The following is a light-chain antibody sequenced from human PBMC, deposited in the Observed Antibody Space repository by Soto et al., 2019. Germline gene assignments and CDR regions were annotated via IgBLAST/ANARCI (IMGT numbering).Light chain of an antibody. Sequence: DILMTQAPSSLSASVGERVTITCRASQSISNYLKWYQQKPGKAPKLLIYAASSLQSGVPSRFSGSGSGTDFTLTISSLQPEDVATYYCQQSYSTPYTFGQGTKLEIK. CDR1: QSISNY. V-gene: IGKV1-39*01. CDR3: QQSYSTPYT. J-gene: IGKJ2*01. CDR2: AAS.